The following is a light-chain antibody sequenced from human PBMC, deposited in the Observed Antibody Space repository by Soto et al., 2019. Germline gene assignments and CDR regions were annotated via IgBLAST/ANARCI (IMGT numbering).Light chain of an antibody. CDR1: QTITSNY. Sequence: EIVLTQSPGTLSLSPGERATLSCRASQTITSNYLAWYQQKPGQAPRLLIYGASSRATGIPDRISGSGSGTDFTLTISRLEPADFAVYYCQQYVTTPITFGQGTRLEI. CDR2: GAS. J-gene: IGKJ5*01. CDR3: QQYVTTPIT. V-gene: IGKV3-20*01.